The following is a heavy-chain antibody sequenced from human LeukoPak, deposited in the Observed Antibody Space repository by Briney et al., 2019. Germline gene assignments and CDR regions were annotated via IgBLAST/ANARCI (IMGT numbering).Heavy chain of an antibody. CDR2: ISSASTYI. Sequence: GESPRLSCAASGFTFSSYSMNWVRQAPGKGLEGVSSISSASTYIYYADSVKGRFTISRDNAKNSLYLQMNSLRAEDTAMYYCARLVWDTTMADGDIDSWGQGTLLIVSS. J-gene: IGHJ4*02. D-gene: IGHD5-18*01. V-gene: IGHV3-21*01. CDR3: ARLVWDTTMADGDIDS. CDR1: GFTFSSYS.